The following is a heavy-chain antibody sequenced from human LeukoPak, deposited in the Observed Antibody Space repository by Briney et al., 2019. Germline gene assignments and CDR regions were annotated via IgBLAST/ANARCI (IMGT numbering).Heavy chain of an antibody. V-gene: IGHV3-66*01. CDR2: IYTGGST. CDR1: GFAVSSKY. Sequence: PGGSLRLSCVASGFAVSSKYMSWIRQAPGKGLEWVSVIYTGGSTHYPDSVMGRFTISRDDSKNTVSLQMNSLRVEDTAVYYCARSRFLEWFSDYWGQGTLVTVSS. CDR3: ARSRFLEWFSDY. J-gene: IGHJ4*02. D-gene: IGHD3-3*01.